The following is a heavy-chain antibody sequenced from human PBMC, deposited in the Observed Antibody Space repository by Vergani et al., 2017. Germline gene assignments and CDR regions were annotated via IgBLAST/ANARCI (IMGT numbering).Heavy chain of an antibody. CDR1: GFTFSSYS. CDR2: ISSSSSYI. Sequence: EVQLVESGGGLVKPGGSLRLSCAASGFTFSSYSMNWVRQAPGKGLEWVSSISSSSSYIYYADSVKGRFTISRDNAKNSLYLQMNSLRAEDTAVYYCARDRLAYGSGSFGYWGQGTLVTVSS. D-gene: IGHD3-10*01. V-gene: IGHV3-21*01. J-gene: IGHJ4*02. CDR3: ARDRLAYGSGSFGY.